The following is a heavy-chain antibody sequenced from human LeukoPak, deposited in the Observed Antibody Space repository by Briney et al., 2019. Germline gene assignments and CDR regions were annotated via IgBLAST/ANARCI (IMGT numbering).Heavy chain of an antibody. CDR3: GRGRTGNYFDF. D-gene: IGHD3-10*01. CDR2: ISSSSSYT. CDR1: GFTFSDYY. V-gene: IGHV3-11*06. Sequence: PGGSLRLSCAASGFTFSDYYMSWIRQAPGKGLEWVSYISSSSSYTNYADSVKGRFTISRDNAKNSLFLQMNSLRVEDTAVYYCGRGRTGNYFDFWGQGTLVTVSS. J-gene: IGHJ4*02.